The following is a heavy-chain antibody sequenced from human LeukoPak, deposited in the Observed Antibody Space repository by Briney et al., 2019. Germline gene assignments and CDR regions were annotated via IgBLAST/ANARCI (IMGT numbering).Heavy chain of an antibody. CDR3: ARPTHRLTVTTPIDY. CDR1: GYTFTGFY. D-gene: IGHD4-17*01. Sequence: ASVKVSCKPSGYTFTGFYIHWVRQAPGQGVEWMGWINPYTGATKYSQNFSDRVTMTRDTSISTAYMELSSLKSDDTAVYYCARPTHRLTVTTPIDYWGQGTLVTVSS. V-gene: IGHV1-2*02. CDR2: INPYTGAT. J-gene: IGHJ4*02.